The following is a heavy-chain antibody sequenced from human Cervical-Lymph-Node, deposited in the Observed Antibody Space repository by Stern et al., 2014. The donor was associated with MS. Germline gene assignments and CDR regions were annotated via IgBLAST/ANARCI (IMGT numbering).Heavy chain of an antibody. Sequence: VQLVESGPEVTKPGSSVKVSCKASGGTFSDYAISWVRQAPGQGLEWMGGIIPIFGSTDYAQNFQGRVTMTADESTTTAYMDLSSLRSEDTAVYYCARGAYCGGDCYWGWFDSWGQGTLVTVSS. CDR2: IIPIFGST. D-gene: IGHD2-21*02. V-gene: IGHV1-69*01. J-gene: IGHJ5*01. CDR1: GGTFSDYA. CDR3: ARGAYCGGDCYWGWFDS.